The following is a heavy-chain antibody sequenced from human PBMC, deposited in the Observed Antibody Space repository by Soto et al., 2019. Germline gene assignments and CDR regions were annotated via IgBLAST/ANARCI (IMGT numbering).Heavy chain of an antibody. V-gene: IGHV3-30-3*01. J-gene: IGHJ6*02. CDR2: ISYDGSNK. Sequence: GGSLRLSCAASGFTFSSYAMHWVRQAPGKGLEWVAVISYDGSNKYYADSVKGRFTISRDNSKNTLYLQMNSLRAEDTAVYYCARVGYCSSTSCLYYYYGMDVWGQGTTVTVSS. CDR1: GFTFSSYA. CDR3: ARVGYCSSTSCLYYYYGMDV. D-gene: IGHD2-2*01.